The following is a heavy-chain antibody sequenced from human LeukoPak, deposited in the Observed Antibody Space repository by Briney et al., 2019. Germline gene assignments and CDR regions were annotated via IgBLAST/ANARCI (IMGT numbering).Heavy chain of an antibody. J-gene: IGHJ6*03. D-gene: IGHD6-19*01. Sequence: GESLKISCQGFGYSFTNYWIGWVGPMPGTGLEWMGIIFPGDSATRTRPSIQDHATLSADKSNNTAYLQWSSLKASDTAMYYCARHLTGITLAGNPPGLQMYYYMDVWGTGTTVTISS. CDR2: IFPGDSAT. CDR3: ARHLTGITLAGNPPGLQMYYYMDV. V-gene: IGHV5-51*01. CDR1: GYSFTNYW.